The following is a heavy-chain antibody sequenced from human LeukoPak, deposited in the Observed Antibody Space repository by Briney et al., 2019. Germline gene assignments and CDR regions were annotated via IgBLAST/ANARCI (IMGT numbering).Heavy chain of an antibody. D-gene: IGHD6-13*01. CDR2: IQNDGSDK. CDR1: GINFRSSG. Sequence: GGSLRLPCAASGINFRSSGMHWVRQAPGKGLEWVTFIQNDGSDKYYAASVKGRFTISRDNSKNTVYLHMASLRADDTALYYCAREGGRAVPGRFDQWGQGTLVTVSS. V-gene: IGHV3-30*02. CDR3: AREGGRAVPGRFDQ. J-gene: IGHJ4*02.